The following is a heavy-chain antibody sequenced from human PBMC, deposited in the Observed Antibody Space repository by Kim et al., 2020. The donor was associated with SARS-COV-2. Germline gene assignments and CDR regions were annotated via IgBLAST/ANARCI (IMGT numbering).Heavy chain of an antibody. Sequence: ETLSLTCTVSGGSISSYYWSWIRQPPGKGLEWIGYIYYSGSTNYNPSLKSRVTISVDTSKNQFSLKLSSVTAADTAVYYCAREGGGFYDFWSGYYSWGQGTLVTVSS. D-gene: IGHD3-3*01. J-gene: IGHJ5*02. V-gene: IGHV4-59*01. CDR1: GGSISSYY. CDR3: AREGGGFYDFWSGYYS. CDR2: IYYSGST.